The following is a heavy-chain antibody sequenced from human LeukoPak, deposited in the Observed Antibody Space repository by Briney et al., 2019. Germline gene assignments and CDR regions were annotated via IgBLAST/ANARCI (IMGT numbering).Heavy chain of an antibody. D-gene: IGHD3-10*01. CDR3: ARGLRGVIITYYYYYMDV. J-gene: IGHJ6*03. V-gene: IGHV3-21*01. Sequence: PGGSLRLSCAASGFTFNSYSMNWVRQAPGKGLEWVSSIGSSSSYIYYADSVKGRFTISRDNAKNSLYLQMNSLRAEDTAVYYCARGLRGVIITYYYYYMDVWGKGTTVTVSS. CDR2: IGSSSSYI. CDR1: GFTFNSYS.